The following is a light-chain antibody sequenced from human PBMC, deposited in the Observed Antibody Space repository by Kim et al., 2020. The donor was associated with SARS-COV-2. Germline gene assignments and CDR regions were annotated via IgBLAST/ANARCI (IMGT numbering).Light chain of an antibody. Sequence: GQSVTISCTGTSSDVGGYDYVSWYQQHPGKAPKLMIYEVSKRPSGVPDRFSGSKSGNTASRTISGLQAEDEADYYCCSYAGSYTWVFGGGTQLTVL. V-gene: IGLV2-11*03. CDR1: SSDVGGYDY. CDR2: EVS. J-gene: IGLJ3*02. CDR3: CSYAGSYTWV.